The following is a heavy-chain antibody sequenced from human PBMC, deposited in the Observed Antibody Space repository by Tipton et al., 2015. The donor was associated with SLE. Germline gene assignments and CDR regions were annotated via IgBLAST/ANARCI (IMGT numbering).Heavy chain of an antibody. D-gene: IGHD2-15*01. CDR2: IYSSGST. Sequence: TLSLTCTVSGGSLGSYFWSWVRQSPGKGLHWFGYIYSSGSTNYGPSLKSRVTISVDRSKNQISLKLTSVTAADTAVYYCVRGPLGSPDTTWGQGTLVTVSS. V-gene: IGHV4-4*08. CDR1: GGSLGSYF. CDR3: VRGPLGSPDTT. J-gene: IGHJ4*02.